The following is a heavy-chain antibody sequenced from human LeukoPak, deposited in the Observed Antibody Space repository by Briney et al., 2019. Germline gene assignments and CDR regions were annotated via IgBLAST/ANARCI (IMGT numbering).Heavy chain of an antibody. J-gene: IGHJ6*02. V-gene: IGHV3-49*03. Sequence: PGGSLRLSCTASGFTFGDYAMSWFRQAPGKGLEWVGFIRSKAYGGTTEYAASVKGRFTISRDDSKSIAYLQMNSLKTEDTAVYYCTTLTTTYYYGVDVWGQGTTVTVSS. CDR3: TTLTTTYYYGVDV. D-gene: IGHD3-3*01. CDR1: GFTFGDYA. CDR2: IRSKAYGGTT.